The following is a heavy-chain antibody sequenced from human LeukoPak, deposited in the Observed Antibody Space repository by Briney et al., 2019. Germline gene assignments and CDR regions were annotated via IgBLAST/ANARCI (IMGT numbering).Heavy chain of an antibody. Sequence: PGGSLRLSCAASGFTVSTYGKSWVRQAPGKGLEWVANIKQDGSEKHYVDSVKGRFTISRDNTNNSLFLQMDSLRAEDTAFYYWSRECYFGSGSPAYWGQGTLVTVSS. J-gene: IGHJ4*02. D-gene: IGHD3-10*01. CDR2: IKQDGSEK. CDR1: GFTVSTYG. CDR3: SRECYFGSGSPAY. V-gene: IGHV3-7*01.